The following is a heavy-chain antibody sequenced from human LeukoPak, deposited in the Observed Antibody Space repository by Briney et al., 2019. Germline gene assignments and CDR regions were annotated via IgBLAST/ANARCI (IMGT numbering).Heavy chain of an antibody. CDR1: GYTFTGYY. D-gene: IGHD3-22*01. J-gene: IGHJ3*02. CDR2: INPNSGGT. Sequence: ASVKVSCKASGYTFTGYYMHWVRQAPGQGLEWMGWINPNSGGTNYAQKFQGRVTVTRDTSISTAYMELSRLRSDDTAVYYCARLGRTYYYDSSGYLGDAFDIWGQGTMVTVSS. V-gene: IGHV1-2*02. CDR3: ARLGRTYYYDSSGYLGDAFDI.